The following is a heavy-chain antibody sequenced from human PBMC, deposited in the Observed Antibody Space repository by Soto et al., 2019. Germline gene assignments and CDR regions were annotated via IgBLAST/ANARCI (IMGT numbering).Heavy chain of an antibody. CDR1: GYSISSGYY. D-gene: IGHD6-6*01. V-gene: IGHV4-38-2*01. Sequence: SETLSLTCGVSGYSISSGYYWGWIRQPPGKGLEWIGSVYHSGSTYYNPSLKSRVTISVDTSKNQFSLKLSSVTAADTAVYYCASAHISSEGYYFDYWGQGTLVTVSS. J-gene: IGHJ4*02. CDR2: VYHSGST. CDR3: ASAHISSEGYYFDY.